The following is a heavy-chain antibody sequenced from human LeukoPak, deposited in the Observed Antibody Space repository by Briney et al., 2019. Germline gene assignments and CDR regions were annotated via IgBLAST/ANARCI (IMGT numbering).Heavy chain of an antibody. CDR2: IYHSGST. J-gene: IGHJ4*02. D-gene: IGHD3-16*01. CDR1: GYSISSGYY. CDR3: ATRIMITFGGVFDY. Sequence: SETLSLTCAVSGYSISSGYYWGWIRQPPGKGLEWIGSIYHSGSTYYNPSLRSRVTISVDTSKNQFSLKLSPVTAADTAVYYCATRIMITFGGVFDYWGQGTLVTVSS. V-gene: IGHV4-38-2*01.